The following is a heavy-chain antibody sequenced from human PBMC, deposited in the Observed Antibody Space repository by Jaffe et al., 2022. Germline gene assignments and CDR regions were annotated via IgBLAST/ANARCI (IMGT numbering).Heavy chain of an antibody. Sequence: QVQLVQSGAEVKMPGASVKVSCKASGYTFSTSGISWVRQAPGRGLEWMGWISAYNGRTNYARNLQGRVTMTTDTSTSTAYMELRSLRSDDTAVYYCARDLLNWDPILTGYTNWFDSWGQGTLVTVSS. V-gene: IGHV1-18*01. CDR2: ISAYNGRT. D-gene: IGHD3-9*01. J-gene: IGHJ5*01. CDR3: ARDLLNWDPILTGYTNWFDS. CDR1: GYTFSTSG.